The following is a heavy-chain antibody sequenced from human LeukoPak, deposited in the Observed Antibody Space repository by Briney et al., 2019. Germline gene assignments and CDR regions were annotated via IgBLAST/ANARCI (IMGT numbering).Heavy chain of an antibody. J-gene: IGHJ5*02. CDR3: ARDLDIVATISSWFDP. V-gene: IGHV1-69*06. CDR2: IIPIFGTA. Sequence: ASVKVSCKASGYTFTGYYMHWVRQAPGQGLEWMGGIIPIFGTANYAQKFQGRVTITADKSTSTAYMELSSLRSEDTAVYYCARDLDIVATISSWFDPWGQGTLVTVSS. D-gene: IGHD5-12*01. CDR1: GYTFTGYY.